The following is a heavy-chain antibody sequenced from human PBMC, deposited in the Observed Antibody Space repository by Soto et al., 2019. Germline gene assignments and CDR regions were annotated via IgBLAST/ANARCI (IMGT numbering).Heavy chain of an antibody. D-gene: IGHD2-21*02. CDR1: GGSVSSGSYY. CDR3: ARAYCGGDCKLLDPYYCYGMDV. J-gene: IGHJ6*02. Sequence: QVQLQESGPGLVKPSETLSLTCTVSGGSVSSGSYYWSWIRQPPGKGLEWIGYIYYSGSTNYNPSLKSRVTISVDTSKNQFSLQLSSVTAADTAVYYCARAYCGGDCKLLDPYYCYGMDVWGQGTTVTVSS. CDR2: IYYSGST. V-gene: IGHV4-61*01.